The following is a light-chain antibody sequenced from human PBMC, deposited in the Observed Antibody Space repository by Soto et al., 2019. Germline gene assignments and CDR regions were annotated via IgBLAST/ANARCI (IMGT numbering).Light chain of an antibody. V-gene: IGKV3D-15*01. Sequence: EIVMTQSPATLSVSPGERATLSCRASQSVSSDLAWYHQKPGQAPRLLIYGASNRATGIPARFSGSGSGTEFNLTISSLQSEDFAVYFCQQYDDWLRLTFGGGTKVDIK. CDR1: QSVSSD. CDR3: QQYDDWLRLT. CDR2: GAS. J-gene: IGKJ4*01.